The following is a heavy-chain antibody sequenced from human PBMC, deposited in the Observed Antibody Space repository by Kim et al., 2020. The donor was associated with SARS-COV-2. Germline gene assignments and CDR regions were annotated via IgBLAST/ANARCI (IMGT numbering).Heavy chain of an antibody. V-gene: IGHV6-1*01. J-gene: IGHJ4*02. Sequence: DYAVSVKSRITIHPDTSRNQFSLQLNSVTPEDTAIYYCARHDSGRQFDYWGQGTLVTVSS. CDR3: ARHDSGRQFDY. D-gene: IGHD6-19*01.